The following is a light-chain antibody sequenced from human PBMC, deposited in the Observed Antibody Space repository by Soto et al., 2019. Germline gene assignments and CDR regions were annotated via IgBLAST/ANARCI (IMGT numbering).Light chain of an antibody. J-gene: IGKJ4*01. CDR2: AAS. CDR3: QQGYSTPIT. CDR1: QSISSN. V-gene: IGKV1-39*01. Sequence: DIQMTQSPSSLSASVGDRVTITCRASQSISSNLNWYQQKPGKAPKLLIYAASSLQSGVPSRFSGGGSGTDFTLTISSLQPEDFATYSCQQGYSTPITFGGGTKVDIK.